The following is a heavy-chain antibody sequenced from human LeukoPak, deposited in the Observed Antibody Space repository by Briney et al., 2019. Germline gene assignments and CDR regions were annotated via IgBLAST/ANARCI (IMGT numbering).Heavy chain of an antibody. CDR2: ISASGGST. V-gene: IGHV3-23*01. CDR1: GFTFSSYA. CDR3: ATDLPLGYWPRTPLVLNYFDP. J-gene: IGHJ5*02. Sequence: GGSLRLSCAASGFTFSSYAMSWVRQAPGKGLEWVSLISASGGSTYYADSMQGRFTVSRDNSKNTLYLQIDSLRAEDTAVYYCATDLPLGYWPRTPLVLNYFDPWGQGTLVTVSS. D-gene: IGHD2-15*01.